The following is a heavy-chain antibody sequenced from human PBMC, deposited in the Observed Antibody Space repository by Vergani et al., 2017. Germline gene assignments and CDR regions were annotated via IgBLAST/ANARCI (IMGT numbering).Heavy chain of an antibody. CDR2: ISAYNGNT. V-gene: IGHV1-18*01. Sequence: QVQLVQSGAEVKKPGASVKVSCKASGYTFTSYGISWVRQAPGQGLEWMGWISAYNGNTGYAQKFQGRVTMTRNTSISTAYMELSSLRSEDTAVYYCARVYYDILTGYYPPWDYYYYMDVWGKGTTVTVSS. J-gene: IGHJ6*03. D-gene: IGHD3-9*01. CDR3: ARVYYDILTGYYPPWDYYYYMDV. CDR1: GYTFTSYG.